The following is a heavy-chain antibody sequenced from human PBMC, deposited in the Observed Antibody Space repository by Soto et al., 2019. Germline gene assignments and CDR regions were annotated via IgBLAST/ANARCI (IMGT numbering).Heavy chain of an antibody. V-gene: IGHV1-69*13. Sequence: ASVKVSCKASGGTFSSYAISWVRQAPGQGLEWMGGIIPIFGTANYAQKFQGRVTITADESTSTAYMELSSPRSEDTAVYYCARGSPDTVTTPFDYWGQGTLVTVSS. CDR3: ARGSPDTVTTPFDY. D-gene: IGHD4-17*01. J-gene: IGHJ4*02. CDR1: GGTFSSYA. CDR2: IIPIFGTA.